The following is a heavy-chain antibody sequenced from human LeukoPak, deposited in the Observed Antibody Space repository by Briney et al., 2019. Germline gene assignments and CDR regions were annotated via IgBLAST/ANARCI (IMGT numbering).Heavy chain of an antibody. J-gene: IGHJ6*03. CDR3: VRAFGGYDSQRFYYNMDV. V-gene: IGHV3-21*06. CDR2: IHGSASYN. Sequence: GGSLRLSCAASGFTVSSNYMSWVRQAPGKGLEWVSCIHGSASYNYYADSVKGRFTVSRDSAKNSLYLEMSSLRVEDTAVYYCVRAFGGYDSQRFYYNMDVWGKGTTVTVSS. D-gene: IGHD5-12*01. CDR1: GFTVSSNY.